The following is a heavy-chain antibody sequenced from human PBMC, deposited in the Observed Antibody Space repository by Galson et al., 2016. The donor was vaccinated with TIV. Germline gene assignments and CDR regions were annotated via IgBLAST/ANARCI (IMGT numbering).Heavy chain of an antibody. Sequence: SETLSLTCNVSGDSISSSYWSWIRQPPGKGLEWIGFISSSGFSNYNPTLKSRVTMSVDASKKQISLRLSSVTAADTPVYFCANGYGAGYFDHWGQGAVVTVSS. J-gene: IGHJ4*02. CDR2: ISSSGFS. D-gene: IGHD4-17*01. V-gene: IGHV4-4*08. CDR3: ANGYGAGYFDH. CDR1: GDSISSSY.